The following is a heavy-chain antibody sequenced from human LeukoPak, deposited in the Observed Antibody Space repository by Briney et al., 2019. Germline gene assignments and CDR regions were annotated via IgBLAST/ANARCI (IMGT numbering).Heavy chain of an antibody. CDR3: ARDDRPDYDSSGYYFA. D-gene: IGHD3-22*01. J-gene: IGHJ5*02. CDR2: IKQDGSEK. CDR1: GFPFSDYY. Sequence: GGSLRLSCAASGFPFSDYYMTWVRQAPGKGLEWVANIKQDGSEKYYVDSVKGRFTISRDNAKNSLYLQMNSLRAEDTAVYYCARDDRPDYDSSGYYFAWGQGTLVTVSS. V-gene: IGHV3-7*01.